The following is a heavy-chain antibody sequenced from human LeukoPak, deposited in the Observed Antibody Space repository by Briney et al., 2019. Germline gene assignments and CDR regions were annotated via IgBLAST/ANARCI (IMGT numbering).Heavy chain of an antibody. Sequence: PGGSLRLSCAASGFTFGDYAMSWVRQAPGKGLEWVGFIRSKAYGGTTEYAASVKGRFTISRDDSKSIAYLQMNSLKTEDTAVYYCTRSLPWGDFWSGYILGGFDPWGQGTLVTVSS. D-gene: IGHD3-3*01. CDR1: GFTFGDYA. V-gene: IGHV3-49*04. J-gene: IGHJ5*02. CDR3: TRSLPWGDFWSGYILGGFDP. CDR2: IRSKAYGGTT.